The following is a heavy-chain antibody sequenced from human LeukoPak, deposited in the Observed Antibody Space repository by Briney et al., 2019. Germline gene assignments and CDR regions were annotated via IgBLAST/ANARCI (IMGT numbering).Heavy chain of an antibody. CDR2: ISYDGSNK. D-gene: IGHD3-22*01. V-gene: IGHV3-30*04. J-gene: IGHJ4*02. CDR3: AKDLDSSGSDY. CDR1: GFTFSSYA. Sequence: GGSLRLSCAASGFTFSSYAMHWVRQAPGKGLEWVAVISYDGSNKYYADSVKGRFTISRDNSKNTLYLQMNSLRAEDTAVYYCAKDLDSSGSDYWGQGTLVTVSS.